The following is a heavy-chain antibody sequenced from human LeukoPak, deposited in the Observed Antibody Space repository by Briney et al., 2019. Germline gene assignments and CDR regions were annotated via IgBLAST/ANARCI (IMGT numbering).Heavy chain of an antibody. CDR2: INPNSGGT. CDR1: GYTFTGFY. CDR3: ARVLRFLEWRPGRYFDY. J-gene: IGHJ4*02. Sequence: ASVKVSCKASGYTFTGFYMHWVRQAPGQGLEWMGWINPNSGGTNYAQKFQGRVTMTRDTSISTAYMELSRLRSDDTAVYYCARVLRFLEWRPGRYFDYWGQGTLVTVSS. V-gene: IGHV1-2*02. D-gene: IGHD3-3*01.